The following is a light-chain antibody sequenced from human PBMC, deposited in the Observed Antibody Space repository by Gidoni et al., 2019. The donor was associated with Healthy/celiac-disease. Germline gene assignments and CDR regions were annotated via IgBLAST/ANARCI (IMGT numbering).Light chain of an antibody. V-gene: IGKV2-28*01. CDR2: LGS. CDR3: MQAIQTPHT. Sequence: DIVMTQSPLSLPVTPGEPAAIPCRSSQSLLHSNGYNYLDWYLQKPGQSPQLLIYLGSTRASGVPERFSGSGSGTDFTMKISRVEAEDVGVYYCMQAIQTPHTFXQXTKLXIK. J-gene: IGKJ2*01. CDR1: QSLLHSNGYNY.